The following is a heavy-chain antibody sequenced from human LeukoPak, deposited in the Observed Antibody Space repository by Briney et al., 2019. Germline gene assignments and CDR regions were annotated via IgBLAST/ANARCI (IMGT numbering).Heavy chain of an antibody. V-gene: IGHV3-33*01. Sequence: GRSLRLSCAASGFTFSSYGMHWVRQAPGKGLEWVAVIWYDGSNKYYADSVKGRFTISRDNSKNTLYLQMNSLRAEDTAVYYCARECYYDSSGYYPFDYWGQGTLVTVSS. CDR3: ARECYYDSSGYYPFDY. CDR2: IWYDGSNK. J-gene: IGHJ4*02. D-gene: IGHD3-22*01. CDR1: GFTFSSYG.